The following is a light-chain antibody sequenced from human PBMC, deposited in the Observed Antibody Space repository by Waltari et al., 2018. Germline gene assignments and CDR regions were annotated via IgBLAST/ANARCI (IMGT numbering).Light chain of an antibody. CDR1: QNIYRY. V-gene: IGKV1-39*01. J-gene: IGKJ1*01. CDR2: AAS. CDR3: QQSYSTTRT. Sequence: DIQMTQSPSSLSAYVGDRVPITCRASQNIYRYLNWYQQKPGKAPKLLIYAASSLQAGVPSRFSGSGSGTDFTLSISSLQPEDFATYYCQQSYSTTRTFGQGTRVEIK.